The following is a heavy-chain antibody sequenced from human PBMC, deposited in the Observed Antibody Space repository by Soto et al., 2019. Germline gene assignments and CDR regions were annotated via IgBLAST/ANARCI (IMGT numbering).Heavy chain of an antibody. Sequence: GGSLRLSCAASGFTFSDYYMSWIRQAPGEGLEWVSYISSSSSYTNYADSVKGRFTISRDNAKNSLYLQMNSLRAEDTAVYYCAREALPKVDIVYFDYWGQGTLVTVSS. CDR1: GFTFSDYY. J-gene: IGHJ4*02. V-gene: IGHV3-11*06. D-gene: IGHD5-12*01. CDR3: AREALPKVDIVYFDY. CDR2: ISSSSSYT.